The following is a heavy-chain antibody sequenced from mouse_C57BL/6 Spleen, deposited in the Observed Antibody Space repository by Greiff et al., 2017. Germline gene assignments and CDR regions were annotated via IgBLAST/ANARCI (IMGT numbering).Heavy chain of an antibody. CDR2: INPNNGGT. D-gene: IGHD2-2*01. V-gene: IGHV1-26*01. J-gene: IGHJ2*01. CDR3: AGAGNGYGDY. CDR1: GYTFTDYY. Sequence: VQLQQSGPELVKPGASVKISCKASGYTFTDYYMNWVKQSHGKSLEWIGDINPNNGGTSYNQKFKGKATLTVDKSSSTAYMERRSLTSEDSAVYDCAGAGNGYGDYWGQGTTLTVSS.